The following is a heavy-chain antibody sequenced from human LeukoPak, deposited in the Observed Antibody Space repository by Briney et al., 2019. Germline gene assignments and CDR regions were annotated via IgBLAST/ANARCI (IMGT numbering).Heavy chain of an antibody. J-gene: IGHJ6*04. Sequence: GGSLRLSCAASGFTFSSYEMNWVRQAPGKGLEWVSYISSSGSTIYYADSVKGRFTISRDDAKNSLYLQMNSLGAEDTAVYYCAELGITMIGGVWGKGTTVTISS. V-gene: IGHV3-48*03. CDR1: GFTFSSYE. CDR2: ISSSGSTI. CDR3: AELGITMIGGV. D-gene: IGHD3-10*02.